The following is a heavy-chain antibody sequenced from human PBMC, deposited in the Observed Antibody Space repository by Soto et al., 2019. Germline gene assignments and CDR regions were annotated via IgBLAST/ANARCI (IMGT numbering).Heavy chain of an antibody. CDR2: INHSGST. D-gene: IGHD3-3*01. CDR3: ARGFGFGVNRAFDI. V-gene: IGHV4-34*01. Sequence: TSETLSLTCAVYGGSFSGYYWSWIRQPPGKGLEWIGEINHSGSTNYNPSLKSRVTISVDTSKNQFSLKLSSVTAADTAVYYCARGFGFGVNRAFDIWGQGTIVTVSS. J-gene: IGHJ3*02. CDR1: GGSFSGYY.